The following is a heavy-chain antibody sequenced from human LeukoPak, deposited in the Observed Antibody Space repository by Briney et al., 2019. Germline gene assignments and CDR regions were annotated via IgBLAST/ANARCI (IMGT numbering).Heavy chain of an antibody. CDR1: GGTFSSYA. Sequence: ASVKVSCKASGGTFSSYAISWVRQAPGQGLEWMGGIIPIFGTANYAQKFQGRVTITADESTSTAYMELSSLRSEDTAVYYCAPLGYCSSTSCYHAFDIWRQGTLVTVSS. J-gene: IGHJ3*02. CDR3: APLGYCSSTSCYHAFDI. V-gene: IGHV1-69*13. CDR2: IIPIFGTA. D-gene: IGHD2-2*01.